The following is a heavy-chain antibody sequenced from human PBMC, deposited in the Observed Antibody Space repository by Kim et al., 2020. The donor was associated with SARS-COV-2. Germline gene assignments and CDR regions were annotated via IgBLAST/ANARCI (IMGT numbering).Heavy chain of an antibody. D-gene: IGHD3-10*01. J-gene: IGHJ3*02. CDR2: ISYDGSNK. Sequence: GGSLRLSCAASGFTFSSYAMHWVRQAPGKGLEWVAVISYDGSNKYYADSVKGRFTISRDNSKNTLYLQMNSLRAEDTAVYYCARDGLLWFGELLSPGAFDIWGQGTMVTVSS. CDR1: GFTFSSYA. V-gene: IGHV3-30*04. CDR3: ARDGLLWFGELLSPGAFDI.